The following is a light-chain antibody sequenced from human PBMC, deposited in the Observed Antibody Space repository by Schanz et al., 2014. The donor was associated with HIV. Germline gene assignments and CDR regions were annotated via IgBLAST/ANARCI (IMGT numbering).Light chain of an antibody. J-gene: IGKJ2*01. CDR2: AAS. CDR1: QGISNY. Sequence: AIQLTQSPSSLSASVGDRVTITCRASQGISNYLAWYQQKPGKAPKLLIYAASTLQSGVPSRFSGSGSGTDFALTISNLQPEDFATYYCLEDQGSPYIFGQGTMLEIK. CDR3: LEDQGSPYI. V-gene: IGKV1-6*02.